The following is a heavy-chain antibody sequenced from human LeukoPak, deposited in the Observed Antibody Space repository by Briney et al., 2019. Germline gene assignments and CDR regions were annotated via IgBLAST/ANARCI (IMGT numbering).Heavy chain of an antibody. J-gene: IGHJ4*02. CDR2: IVVGGGNT. D-gene: IGHD1-26*01. V-gene: IGHV1-58*02. CDR1: GFTFTSSA. Sequence: SVKVSCKASGFTFTSSAMQWVRQARGQRLEWIGWIVVGGGNTNYAQKFQERVTITRDMSTSTAYMELSSLRSEDTAVYYCAADLRVVGASLDYWGQGTLVTVSS. CDR3: AADLRVVGASLDY.